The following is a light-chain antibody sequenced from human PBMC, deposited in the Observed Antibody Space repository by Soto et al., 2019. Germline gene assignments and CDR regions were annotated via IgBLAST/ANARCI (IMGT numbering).Light chain of an antibody. CDR3: QRTYSSLNP. J-gene: IGKJ2*01. CDR1: PSISTY. Sequence: DIQMTQSPSSLSASVGDRVTITCRASPSISTYLNWYQQKPGKAPKLLIYDASSLQSGVPSRFTGSGSGTDFTITISSLQPEDFATYYCQRTYSSLNPFGQGTKLELK. CDR2: DAS. V-gene: IGKV1-39*01.